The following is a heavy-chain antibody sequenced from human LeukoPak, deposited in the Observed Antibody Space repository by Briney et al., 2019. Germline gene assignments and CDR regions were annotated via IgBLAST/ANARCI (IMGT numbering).Heavy chain of an antibody. CDR3: ARWAGYYGSGDTYYYGMGV. CDR2: INPNSGGT. Sequence: GASVKVSCKASGYTFTGYYMHWVRQAPGQGLEWMGWINPNSGGTNYAQKFQGRVTMARDTSISTAYMELSRLRSDDTAVYYCARWAGYYGSGDTYYYGMGVWGQGTTVTVSS. D-gene: IGHD3-10*01. J-gene: IGHJ6*02. V-gene: IGHV1-2*02. CDR1: GYTFTGYY.